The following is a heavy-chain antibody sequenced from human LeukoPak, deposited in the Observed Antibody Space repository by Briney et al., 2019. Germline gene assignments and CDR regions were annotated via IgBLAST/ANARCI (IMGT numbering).Heavy chain of an antibody. CDR1: GGTFSSYA. D-gene: IGHD6-13*01. Sequence: SVKVSCKASGGTFSSYAISWVRQAPGQGLEWMGRIIPILGIANYAQKFQGRVTITADKSTSTAYMELSSLRSEDTAVYDCARDSLAAAASDYWGQGTLVTVSS. CDR3: ARDSLAAAASDY. CDR2: IIPILGIA. V-gene: IGHV1-69*04. J-gene: IGHJ4*02.